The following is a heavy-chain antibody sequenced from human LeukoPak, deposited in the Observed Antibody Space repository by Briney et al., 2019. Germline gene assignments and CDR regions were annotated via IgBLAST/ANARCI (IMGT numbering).Heavy chain of an antibody. D-gene: IGHD3-22*01. V-gene: IGHV1-69*13. CDR3: ARDRNVTMIVVVIPGSGWFDP. J-gene: IGHJ5*02. CDR2: IIPIFGTA. Sequence: GASVKVSCKASGGTFSSYAISWVRQAPGQGLEWMGGIIPIFGTANYAQKFQGRVTITADESTSTAYMELSSLRSEDTAVYYCARDRNVTMIVVVIPGSGWFDPWGQGTLVTVSS. CDR1: GGTFSSYA.